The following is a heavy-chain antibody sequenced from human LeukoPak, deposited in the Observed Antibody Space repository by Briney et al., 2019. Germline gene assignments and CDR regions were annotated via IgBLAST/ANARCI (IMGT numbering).Heavy chain of an antibody. CDR1: GFTFSSYA. D-gene: IGHD3-22*01. CDR2: ISGSGGST. J-gene: IGHJ4*02. Sequence: QPGGSLRLSCAASGFTFSSYAMSWVRQAPGKGLEWVSAISGSGGSTYYADSVKGRFTISRDNSKNTLYLQMNSLRAEDTAVYYCAKLSYEYYYDSSGYIDYWGQGTLVTVSS. V-gene: IGHV3-23*01. CDR3: AKLSYEYYYDSSGYIDY.